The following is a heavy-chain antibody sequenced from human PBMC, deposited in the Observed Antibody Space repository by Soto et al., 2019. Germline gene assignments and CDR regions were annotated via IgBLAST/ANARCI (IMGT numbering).Heavy chain of an antibody. V-gene: IGHV4-61*01. CDR1: GGSVSSGSYY. CDR2: IYYCGST. J-gene: IGHJ4*02. CDR3: AGGDYYFDY. D-gene: IGHD4-17*01. Sequence: QVQLQESGPGLVKPSETLSLTCTVSGGSVSSGSYYWSWIRQPPGKGLEWIGYIYYCGSTNYNPSLKSRVTISVDTSKNQFSLKLSSVTAADTAVYYCAGGDYYFDYWGQGTLVTVSS.